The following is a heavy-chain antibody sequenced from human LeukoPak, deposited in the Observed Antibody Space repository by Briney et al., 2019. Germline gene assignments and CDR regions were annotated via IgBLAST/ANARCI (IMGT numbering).Heavy chain of an antibody. CDR3: ARGPLGIAAAVPNWYFDL. V-gene: IGHV3-13*01. CDR2: IGTAGDT. Sequence: GGSLRLSCAASGFTFSSYDMHWVRQATGKGLEWVSAIGTAGDTYYPGSVKGRFTISRENAKNSLYLQMNSLRAGDTVVYYYARGPLGIAAAVPNWYFDLWGRGTLVTVSS. J-gene: IGHJ2*01. D-gene: IGHD6-13*01. CDR1: GFTFSSYD.